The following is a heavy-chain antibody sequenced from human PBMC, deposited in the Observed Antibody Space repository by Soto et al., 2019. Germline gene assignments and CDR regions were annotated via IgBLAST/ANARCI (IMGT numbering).Heavy chain of an antibody. CDR3: AKGSRTGHGPLDS. V-gene: IGHV3-23*01. CDR2: ISGSGAGT. Sequence: EVQLMESGGGLVQPGGSLRLSCAASGFSFSNFAMAWVRQAPGKGLEWVSGISGSGAGTYYADSVKGRFTISRDNSKNVLFLQVSSLRADDTAMYYCAKGSRTGHGPLDSWGRGILVTVSS. CDR1: GFSFSNFA. J-gene: IGHJ4*02. D-gene: IGHD3-9*01.